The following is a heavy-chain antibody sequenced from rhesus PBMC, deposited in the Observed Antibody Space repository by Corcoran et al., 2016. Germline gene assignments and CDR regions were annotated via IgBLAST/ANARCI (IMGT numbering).Heavy chain of an antibody. V-gene: IGHV4-169*01. Sequence: QLQLQESGPGLVKPSENLSVTCAVSGGSISSSYWSWIRQAQGKGVEWIGYIYGSGISTNYNPSLKSRVTLSVDTSKNQLSLKLSSVTTADTAVYYCARAAGYSYSYFDYWGQGVLVTVSS. CDR2: IYGSGIST. CDR1: GGSISSSY. CDR3: ARAAGYSYSYFDY. D-gene: IGHD5-12*01. J-gene: IGHJ4*01.